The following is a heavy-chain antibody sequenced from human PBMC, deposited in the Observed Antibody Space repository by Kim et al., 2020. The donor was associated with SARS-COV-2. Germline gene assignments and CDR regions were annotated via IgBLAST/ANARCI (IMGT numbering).Heavy chain of an antibody. CDR3: ARGRYSSGRRFYYYGLDV. Sequence: SETLSLTCGVSGGSFSDYFWTWIRKAPGKGLEWLGEINPSGSSNYNPSLESRVTISVDTSKNQSSVKLSSVTAADTAIYYCARGRYSSGRRFYYYGLDVWGQGTPVTVSS. CDR2: INPSGSS. D-gene: IGHD6-19*01. J-gene: IGHJ6*02. CDR1: GGSFSDYF. V-gene: IGHV4-34*01.